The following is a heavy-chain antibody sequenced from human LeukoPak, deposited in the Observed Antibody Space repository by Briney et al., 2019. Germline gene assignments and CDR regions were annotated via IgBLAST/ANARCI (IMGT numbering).Heavy chain of an antibody. J-gene: IGHJ4*02. D-gene: IGHD3-10*01. CDR1: GFTFSDYY. CDR3: ARDSSLHLWFRS. V-gene: IGHV3-66*01. CDR2: IYSGGST. Sequence: VKPGGSLRLSCAASGFTFSDYYMSWVRQAPGKELEWVSVIYSGGSTYYADSVKGRFTISRDNSKNTLYLQMDSLRAEDTAVYYCARDSSLHLWFRSWGQGTLVTVSS.